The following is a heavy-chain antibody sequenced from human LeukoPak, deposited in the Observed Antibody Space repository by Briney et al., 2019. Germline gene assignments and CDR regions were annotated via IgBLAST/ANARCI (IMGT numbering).Heavy chain of an antibody. CDR3: ARSVVRGVIRDFDI. CDR2: IISIFGTA. J-gene: IGHJ3*02. Sequence: SVNVSCKASGGTFSICAISWVRQAPGQGLEWRGGIISIFGTANYAQKFQGRVTITTDESTSTAYMELSSLRSEDTAVYYCARSVVRGVIRDFDIWGKGTMVTVSS. CDR1: GGTFSICA. V-gene: IGHV1-69*05. D-gene: IGHD3-10*01.